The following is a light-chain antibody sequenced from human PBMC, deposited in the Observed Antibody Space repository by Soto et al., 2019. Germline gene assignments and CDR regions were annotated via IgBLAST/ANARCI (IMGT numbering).Light chain of an antibody. Sequence: VIWITQSPSLLSASTGDRVTISCRMSQCISSYLAWYQQKPGKAPELLIYAASTLQSGVPSRFSGSGSGTDFTLTISCLQSEDFATYYCQQGYSTPWTFGQGTKVDI. J-gene: IGKJ1*01. CDR1: QCISSY. CDR3: QQGYSTPWT. CDR2: AAS. V-gene: IGKV1D-8*01.